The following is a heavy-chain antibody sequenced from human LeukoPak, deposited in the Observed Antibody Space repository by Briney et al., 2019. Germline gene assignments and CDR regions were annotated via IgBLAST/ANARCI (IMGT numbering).Heavy chain of an antibody. Sequence: PSETLSLTCTVSGGSITSDYWNWIRQSPGKGLEWIGYIYYSGSTTYNPSLKSRLTISIDTSKTQFSLKVTSVTAADTAVYYCARDHGVLVSGRFYYYGMDVWGQGTTVTVSS. CDR2: IYYSGST. J-gene: IGHJ6*02. V-gene: IGHV4-59*01. D-gene: IGHD6-19*01. CDR1: GGSITSDY. CDR3: ARDHGVLVSGRFYYYGMDV.